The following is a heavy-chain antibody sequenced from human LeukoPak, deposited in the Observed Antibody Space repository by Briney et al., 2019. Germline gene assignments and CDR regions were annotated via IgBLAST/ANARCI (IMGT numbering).Heavy chain of an antibody. J-gene: IGHJ4*02. V-gene: IGHV3-74*03. CDR2: INSDGSST. CDR3: ARVEYCSSTSCYEGPIDY. D-gene: IGHD2-2*01. Sequence: QSGGSLRLSCAASGFTFSSYWMHWVRQAPGKGLVWVSRINSDGSSTKYADAVKGRFTISRDNSKNTLYLQMNSLRAEDTAVYYCARVEYCSSTSCYEGPIDYWGQGTLVTVSS. CDR1: GFTFSSYW.